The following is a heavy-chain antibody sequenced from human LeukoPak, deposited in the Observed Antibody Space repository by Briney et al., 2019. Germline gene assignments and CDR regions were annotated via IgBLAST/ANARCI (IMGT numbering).Heavy chain of an antibody. J-gene: IGHJ5*02. V-gene: IGHV4-39*07. D-gene: IGHD2-8*01. CDR2: IYYSGST. CDR3: ARVEGAYCTNGVCYSNWFDP. CDR1: GGSISSSSYY. Sequence: PSETLSLTCTVSGGSISSSSYYWGWIRQPPGKGLEWIGSIYYSGSTNYNPSLKSRVTISVDTSKNQFSLKLSSVTAADTAVYYCARVEGAYCTNGVCYSNWFDPWGQGTLVTVSS.